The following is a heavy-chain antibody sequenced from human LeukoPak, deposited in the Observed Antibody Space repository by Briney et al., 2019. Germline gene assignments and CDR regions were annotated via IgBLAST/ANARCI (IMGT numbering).Heavy chain of an antibody. J-gene: IGHJ5*02. D-gene: IGHD3-10*01. CDR1: GFTFSSYS. Sequence: GSLRLSCAASGFTFSSYSMNWVRQPPGKGLEWIGSIYYSGSTYYNPSLKSRVTISVDTSKNQFSLKLSSVTAADTAVYYCARAGPQVLWFGESWGQGTLVAVSS. CDR3: ARAGPQVLWFGES. V-gene: IGHV4-39*07. CDR2: IYYSGST.